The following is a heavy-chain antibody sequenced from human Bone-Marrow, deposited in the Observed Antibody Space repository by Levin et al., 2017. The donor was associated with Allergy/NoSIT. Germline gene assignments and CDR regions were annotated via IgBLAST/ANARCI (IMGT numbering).Heavy chain of an antibody. CDR3: ARPTDEDSGAFDI. CDR2: IYYSGST. D-gene: IGHD6-6*01. Sequence: SETLSLTCTVSGGSISSGGYYWSWIRQHPGKGLEWIGYIYYSGSTYYNPSLKSRVTISVDTSKNQFSLKLSSVTAADTAVYYCARPTDEDSGAFDIWGQGTMVTVSS. V-gene: IGHV4-31*03. CDR1: GGSISSGGYY. J-gene: IGHJ3*02.